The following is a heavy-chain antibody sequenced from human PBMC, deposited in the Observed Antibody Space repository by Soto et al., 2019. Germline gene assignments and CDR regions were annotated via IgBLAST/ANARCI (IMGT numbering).Heavy chain of an antibody. Sequence: GGSLRLSCAASGFTFSSYAMSWVRQAPGKGLEWVSAISGSGGSTYYADSVKGRFTISRDNSKNTLYLQMNSLRAEDTAVYYCAKADDRVYSSSGYFDYWGQGTLVTVSS. D-gene: IGHD6-6*01. V-gene: IGHV3-23*01. J-gene: IGHJ4*02. CDR1: GFTFSSYA. CDR2: ISGSGGST. CDR3: AKADDRVYSSSGYFDY.